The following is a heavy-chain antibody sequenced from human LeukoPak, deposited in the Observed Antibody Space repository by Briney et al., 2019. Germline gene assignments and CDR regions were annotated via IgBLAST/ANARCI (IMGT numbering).Heavy chain of an antibody. D-gene: IGHD3-9*01. CDR2: IYSGGST. Sequence: GGSLRLSCAASGFTVSSNYMSWVRQAPGKGLEWVSVIYSGGSTYYADSVKGRFTISRDNSKNTLYLQMNSLRAEDTAVYYCVKDLSPWGYDILTGYYTPGYWGQGTLVTVSS. CDR1: GFTVSSNY. V-gene: IGHV3-53*01. CDR3: VKDLSPWGYDILTGYYTPGY. J-gene: IGHJ4*02.